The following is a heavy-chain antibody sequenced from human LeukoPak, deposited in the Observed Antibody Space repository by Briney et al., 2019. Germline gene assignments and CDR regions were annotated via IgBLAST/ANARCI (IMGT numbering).Heavy chain of an antibody. V-gene: IGHV3-20*04. Sequence: GGSLRLSCAASGFTFSSYSMNWVRQAPGKGLEWVSGINWNGGSTGYADSVKGRFTISRDNAKNSLYLQMNSLRAEDTALYYCARENGYFDAFDIWGQGTMVTVSS. D-gene: IGHD6-13*01. CDR2: INWNGGST. CDR1: GFTFSSYS. J-gene: IGHJ3*02. CDR3: ARENGYFDAFDI.